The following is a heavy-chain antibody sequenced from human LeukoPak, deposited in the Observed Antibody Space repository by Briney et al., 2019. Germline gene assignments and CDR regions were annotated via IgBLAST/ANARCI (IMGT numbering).Heavy chain of an antibody. CDR2: INEDGSEK. Sequence: GGSLRLSCAASGFTFSSYEMNWVRQAPGTGLEWVASINEDGSEKYYLDSVKGRFTISRDNAKNSLYLQMNSLRAEDTAVYYCARELDHDYYDFYFDYWGQGTLVTVSS. D-gene: IGHD4-17*01. V-gene: IGHV3-7*01. CDR3: ARELDHDYYDFYFDY. J-gene: IGHJ4*02. CDR1: GFTFSSYE.